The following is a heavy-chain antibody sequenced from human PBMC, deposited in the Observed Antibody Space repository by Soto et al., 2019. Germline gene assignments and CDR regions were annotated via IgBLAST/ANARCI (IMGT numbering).Heavy chain of an antibody. CDR3: ARDSHSSGGAFDI. V-gene: IGHV3-48*03. CDR1: GFTFSSYE. D-gene: IGHD2-15*01. J-gene: IGHJ3*02. Sequence: GGSVRLSXAASGFTFSSYEMNWVRQAPGKGLEWVSYISSSGSTIYYADSVKGRFTISRDNAKNSLYLQMNSLRAEDTAVYYCARDSHSSGGAFDIWGQGTMVTVSS. CDR2: ISSSGSTI.